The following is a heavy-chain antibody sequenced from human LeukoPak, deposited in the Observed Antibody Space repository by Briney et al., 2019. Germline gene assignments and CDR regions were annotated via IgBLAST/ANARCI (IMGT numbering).Heavy chain of an antibody. D-gene: IGHD6-13*01. CDR1: GGSFSGYY. J-gene: IGHJ3*02. V-gene: IGHV4-34*01. CDR2: INHSGST. Sequence: PSETLSLTCAVYGGSFSGYYWSWIRQPPGKGLEWIGEINHSGSTNYNPSLKSRVTISVDTSKNQFSLKLSSVTAADTAVYYCARGTYSSSWYRSDAFDIWGQGTMVTVSS. CDR3: ARGTYSSSWYRSDAFDI.